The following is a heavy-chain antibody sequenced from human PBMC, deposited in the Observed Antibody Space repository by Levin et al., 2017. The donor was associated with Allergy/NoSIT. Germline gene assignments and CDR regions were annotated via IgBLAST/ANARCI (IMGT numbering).Heavy chain of an antibody. CDR1: GGTFSSYA. CDR2: IIPIFGTA. D-gene: IGHD3-22*01. V-gene: IGHV1-69*13. CDR3: ARTLGVVVVAATLAQYYYDSSGYPIGDTDAFDI. J-gene: IGHJ3*02. Sequence: SVKVSCKASGGTFSSYAISWVRQAPGQGLEWMGGIIPIFGTANYAQKFQGRVTITADESTSTAYMELSSLRSEDTAVYYCARTLGVVVVAATLAQYYYDSSGYPIGDTDAFDIWGQGTMVTVSS.